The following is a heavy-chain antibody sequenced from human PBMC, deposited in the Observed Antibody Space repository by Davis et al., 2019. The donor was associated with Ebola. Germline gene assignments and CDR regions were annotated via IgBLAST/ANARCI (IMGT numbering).Heavy chain of an antibody. CDR3: ARDSTLWFGELLSTHGGYFDL. J-gene: IGHJ2*01. CDR1: GFSLSTSGVG. D-gene: IGHD3-10*01. CDR2: IYYTGST. Sequence: SGPTLVKPTQTLTLTCTFSGFSLSTSGVGVGWIRQPPGKGLEWIGYIYYTGSTYYNPSLKSRVTISLDTSKNQISLKLSSVTAADTAVYYCARDSTLWFGELLSTHGGYFDLWGRGTLVTVSS. V-gene: IGHV4-30-4*07.